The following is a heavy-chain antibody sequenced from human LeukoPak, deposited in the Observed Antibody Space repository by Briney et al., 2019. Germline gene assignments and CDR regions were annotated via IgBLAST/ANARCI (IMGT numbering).Heavy chain of an antibody. J-gene: IGHJ4*02. D-gene: IGHD5-18*01. CDR1: GYTFTSYG. CDR2: ISAYNGNT. CDR3: ARDWRGYSYGNFDY. Sequence: ASVKVSCKASGYTFTSYGISWVRQAPGQGLEWMGWISAYNGNTNYAQKLQGRVTMTTDTSTSTAYMELRSLRSDDTAVCYCARDWRGYSYGNFDYWGQGTLVTVSS. V-gene: IGHV1-18*04.